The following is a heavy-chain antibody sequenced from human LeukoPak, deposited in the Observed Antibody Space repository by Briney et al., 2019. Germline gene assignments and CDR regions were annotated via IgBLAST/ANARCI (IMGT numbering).Heavy chain of an antibody. Sequence: SETLSLTCAVYGGSFSGYYWSWIRQPPGKGLEWIGEINHSGSTNYNPSLKSRVTISVDTSKNQFSLKLSSVTAADTAVYYCARPGRHMRGVDYWGQGTLVTVSS. V-gene: IGHV4-34*01. CDR2: INHSGST. J-gene: IGHJ4*02. CDR3: ARPGRHMRGVDY. CDR1: GGSFSGYY. D-gene: IGHD3-16*01.